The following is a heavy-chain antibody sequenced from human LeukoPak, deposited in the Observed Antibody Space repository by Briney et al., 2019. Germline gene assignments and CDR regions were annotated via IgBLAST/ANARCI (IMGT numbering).Heavy chain of an antibody. D-gene: IGHD6-13*01. Sequence: GGSLRLSCAASGFTVSSIYMSWVRQAPGQGLEWVSGISGSGGSTYYADSVKGRFTISRDNSKNTLYLQMNSLRAEDTAVYYCAARSNNWYVLDYWGQGTLVTVSS. V-gene: IGHV3-23*01. CDR2: ISGSGGST. CDR1: GFTVSSIY. J-gene: IGHJ4*02. CDR3: AARSNNWYVLDY.